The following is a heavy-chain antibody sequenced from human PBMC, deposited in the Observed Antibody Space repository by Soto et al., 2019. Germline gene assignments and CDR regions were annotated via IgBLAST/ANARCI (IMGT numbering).Heavy chain of an antibody. Sequence: PSETLSLPCTVSGGSTSSYYWSWIRQPPGKGLEWIGYIYYSGSTNYNPPLKSRVTISVDTSKKQLSLKRSSVTAADTAVYYCARGPPYDFWSGYHLDFWGQGTLGTVS. CDR2: IYYSGST. CDR1: GGSTSSYY. CDR3: ARGPPYDFWSGYHLDF. J-gene: IGHJ4*02. D-gene: IGHD3-3*01. V-gene: IGHV4-59*01.